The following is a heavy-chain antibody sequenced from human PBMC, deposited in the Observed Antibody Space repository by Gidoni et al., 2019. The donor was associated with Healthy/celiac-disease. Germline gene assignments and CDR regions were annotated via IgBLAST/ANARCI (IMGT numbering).Heavy chain of an antibody. CDR1: GFTFDAYA. Sequence: EVQLVASGGGLVQPGRSLRLSCAASGFTFDAYAMHWVRQAPGKGLEWVSGISWNSGSIGYADSVKGRFTISRDNAKNSLYLQMNSLRAEDTALYYCAKDSVTVAGFFDYWGQGTLVTVSS. J-gene: IGHJ4*02. D-gene: IGHD6-19*01. CDR2: ISWNSGSI. CDR3: AKDSVTVAGFFDY. V-gene: IGHV3-9*01.